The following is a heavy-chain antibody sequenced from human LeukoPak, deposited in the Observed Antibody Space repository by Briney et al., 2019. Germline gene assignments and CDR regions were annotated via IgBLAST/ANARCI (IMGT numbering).Heavy chain of an antibody. J-gene: IGHJ4*02. D-gene: IGHD6-13*01. CDR1: GFTFSSYA. CDR2: ISYDGSNK. CDR3: ARPVSSSWFDY. V-gene: IGHV3-30-3*01. Sequence: PPGGSLRLSCAASGFTFSSYAMHWVRQAPGKGLEWVAVISYDGSNKYYADSVKGRFTISRDNSKNTLYLQMNSLRAEDTAVYYCARPVSSSWFDYWGQGTLVTVSS.